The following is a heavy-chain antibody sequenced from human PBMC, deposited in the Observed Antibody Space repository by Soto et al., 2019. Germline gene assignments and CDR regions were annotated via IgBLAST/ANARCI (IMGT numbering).Heavy chain of an antibody. D-gene: IGHD2-2*01. V-gene: IGHV2-5*02. J-gene: IGHJ5*02. CDR3: AHRRDATVRVPSAISAWFDP. Sequence: SGPTLVNPTQTLTLTCTFSGFSLSTSGEGVGWIRQPPGKALEWLALIFWDDDKRYNSSLRSRLTITKATSKNQVVLTLTNMDPVDTATYYCAHRRDATVRVPSAISAWFDPWGQGTQVTVSS. CDR2: IFWDDDK. CDR1: GFSLSTSGEG.